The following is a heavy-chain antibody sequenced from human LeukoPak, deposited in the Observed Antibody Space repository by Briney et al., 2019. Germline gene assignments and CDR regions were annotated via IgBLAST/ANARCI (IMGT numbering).Heavy chain of an antibody. CDR1: GGSFSDYS. Sequence: PSETLSLTCAVYGGSFSDYSWSWIRQPPGKGLEWIGEINHSGGTNNNPSLMSRVIMSVDTSKNQFSLKVSSVTAADTAVYYCARVGYSYSIHDWSRTGLGAYPTKCHYYMDVWCKGTTVTVSS. CDR2: INHSGGT. CDR3: ARVGYSYSIHDWSRTGLGAYPTKCHYYMDV. V-gene: IGHV4-34*01. J-gene: IGHJ6*03. D-gene: IGHD5-18*01.